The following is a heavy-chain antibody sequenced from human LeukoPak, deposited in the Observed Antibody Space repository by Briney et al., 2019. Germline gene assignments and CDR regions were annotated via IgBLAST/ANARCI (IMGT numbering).Heavy chain of an antibody. CDR1: ARFISSRSYY. CDR3: ARSMGLGYCEF. J-gene: IGHJ4*02. Sequence: PSPTLSLTCTVSARFISSRSYYWGRLRQTAGKGLERIGRVYYRGSTYYTPTVKRRFTKSVTTTRNQFKMKLRYVTAADTAVYYCARSMGLGYCEFWGQGTLVTVSS. D-gene: IGHD3-16*01. CDR2: VYYRGST. V-gene: IGHV4-39*01.